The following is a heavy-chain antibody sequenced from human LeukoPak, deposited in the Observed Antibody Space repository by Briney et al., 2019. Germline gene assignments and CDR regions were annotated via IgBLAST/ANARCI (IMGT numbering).Heavy chain of an antibody. V-gene: IGHV4-39*01. CDR3: ARHFPEAQAAAGTWVFDY. D-gene: IGHD6-13*01. CDR1: GGSISSSSYY. J-gene: IGHJ4*02. CDR2: IYYSGST. Sequence: PSETLSLTCTVSGGSISSSSYYWGWIRQPPGKGLEWIGSIYYSGSTYYNPSLKSRVTISVDTSKNQLSLKLSSVTAADTAVYYCARHFPEAQAAAGTWVFDYWGQGTLVTVSS.